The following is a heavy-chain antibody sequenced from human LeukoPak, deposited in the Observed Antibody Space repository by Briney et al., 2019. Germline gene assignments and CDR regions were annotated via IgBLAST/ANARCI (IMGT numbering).Heavy chain of an antibody. CDR1: GFTFSSYS. V-gene: IGHV3-21*01. Sequence: GGSLRLSCAASGFTFSSYSMNWVRQAPGKGLEWVSSISSTSTYIYYADSVKGRFTISRDNAKNSLYLQMNSLRAEDTAVYYCACLVGATQDVWGKGTTVIGSS. CDR2: ISSTSTYI. J-gene: IGHJ6*04. D-gene: IGHD1-26*01. CDR3: ACLVGATQDV.